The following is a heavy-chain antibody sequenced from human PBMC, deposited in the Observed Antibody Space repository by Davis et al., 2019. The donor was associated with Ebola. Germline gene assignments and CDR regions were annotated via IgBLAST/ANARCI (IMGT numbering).Heavy chain of an antibody. V-gene: IGHV3-21*01. D-gene: IGHD3-10*01. J-gene: IGHJ5*02. CDR1: GFTFSSYE. Sequence: GESLKISCAASGFTFSSYEMNWVRQAPGKGLEWVSSISSSSSYIYYADSVKGRFTISRDNAKNSLYLQMNSLRAEDTAVYYCARGGITMVQGVRGWCDPWGQGTLVTVSS. CDR3: ARGGITMVQGVRGWCDP. CDR2: ISSSSSYI.